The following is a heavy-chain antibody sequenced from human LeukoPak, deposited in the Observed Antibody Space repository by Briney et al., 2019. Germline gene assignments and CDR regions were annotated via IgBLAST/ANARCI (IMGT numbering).Heavy chain of an antibody. Sequence: GGSLRLSCAASGFTFSNAWMSWVRQTPGKGLEWVSCISSTSRYIYYADSVKGRFTISRDNAKNSVYLQMNSLRAEDTAVYYCTRAVAADDFSPGYWGQGTLLTVSS. D-gene: IGHD3/OR15-3a*01. CDR1: GFTFSNAW. CDR3: TRAVAADDFSPGY. J-gene: IGHJ4*02. V-gene: IGHV3-21*01. CDR2: ISSTSRYI.